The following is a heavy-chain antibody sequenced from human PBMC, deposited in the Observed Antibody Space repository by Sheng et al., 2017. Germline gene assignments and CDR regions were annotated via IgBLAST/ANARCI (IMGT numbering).Heavy chain of an antibody. J-gene: IGHJ4*02. CDR2: ITGGGGST. V-gene: IGHV3-23*01. CDR1: GFIFSSYA. Sequence: EVQLLESGGGLVQPGGSLKLSCAASGFIFSSYAMNWVRQAPGKGLEWVSTITGGGGSTYYADSVKGRFTISRDNSKNTLYLQMNSLRTEDTAIYHCAKGGVMVRGVTDYWGQGTLVTVSS. CDR3: AKGGVMVRGVTDY. D-gene: IGHD3-10*01.